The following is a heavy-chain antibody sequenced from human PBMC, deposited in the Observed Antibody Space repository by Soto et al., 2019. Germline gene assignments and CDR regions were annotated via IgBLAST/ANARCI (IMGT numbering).Heavy chain of an antibody. V-gene: IGHV1-18*01. D-gene: IGHD2-8*01. Sequence: GPGAKKPGASVKVSCKASGYTFSRYGISWVRQAPGQGLEWMGWISGYHGDTKYAQKVQGRVTMTIDTSTYTAYMELRSLTSDDSAIYYCAKNGQPPYYYYGMDVWGQGTTVTVSS. CDR2: ISGYHGDT. J-gene: IGHJ6*02. CDR3: AKNGQPPYYYYGMDV. CDR1: GYTFSRYG.